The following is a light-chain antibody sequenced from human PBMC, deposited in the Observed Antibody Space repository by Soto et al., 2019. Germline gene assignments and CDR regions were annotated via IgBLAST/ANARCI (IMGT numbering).Light chain of an antibody. V-gene: IGLV2-14*01. CDR2: GVN. CDR3: SSYTTGSALPWV. J-gene: IGLJ1*01. Sequence: QSALTQPASVSGSPGQSITISCTGSSNDIGTYEYVSWHQHHPGRAPKLIIFGVNDRPSGISDRFSGSKSGNTASLTIFGLQLEDEAVYYCSSYTTGSALPWVFGTGTKVIAL. CDR1: SNDIGTYEY.